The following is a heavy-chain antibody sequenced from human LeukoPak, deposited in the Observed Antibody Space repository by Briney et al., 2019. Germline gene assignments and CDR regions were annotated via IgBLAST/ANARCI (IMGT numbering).Heavy chain of an antibody. V-gene: IGHV3-23*01. CDR2: ISGSGGST. J-gene: IGHJ4*02. Sequence: PGGSLRLSCAASGFTFSDYYMSWIRQAPGKGLEWVSAISGSGGSTYYADSVKGRFTISRDNSKNTPYLQMNSLRADDTAVYYCAKDDYYDSSGYYYFSYWGQGTLVTVSS. CDR3: AKDDYYDSSGYYYFSY. D-gene: IGHD3-22*01. CDR1: GFTFSDYY.